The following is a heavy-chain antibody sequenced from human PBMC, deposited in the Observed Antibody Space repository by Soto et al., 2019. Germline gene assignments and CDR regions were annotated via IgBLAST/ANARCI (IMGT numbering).Heavy chain of an antibody. V-gene: IGHV5-51*01. CDR1: GYSFTSYW. CDR2: IYPGDSDT. J-gene: IGHJ4*02. D-gene: IGHD5-12*01. Sequence: GEALKISWKGSGYSFTSYWIGWVRQMPGKGLELMVIIYPGDSDTRYRPSFQGQVTISADKSISTAYLQWSSLKASDTAMYYCARPRGYSGYDRAVFDXWGQGTLVTVSX. CDR3: ARPRGYSGYDRAVFDX.